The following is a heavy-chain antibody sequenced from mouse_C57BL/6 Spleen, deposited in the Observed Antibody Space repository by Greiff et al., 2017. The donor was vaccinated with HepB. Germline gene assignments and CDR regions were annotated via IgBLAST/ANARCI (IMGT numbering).Heavy chain of an antibody. CDR1: GYSFTGYY. J-gene: IGHJ2*01. CDR2: INPSTGGT. V-gene: IGHV1-42*01. Sequence: EVQLQQSGPELVKPGASVKISCKASGYSFTGYYMNWVKQSPEKSLEWIGEINPSTGGTTYNQKFKAKATLTVDKSSSTAYMQLKSLTSEDSAVYYCARGGNDPGFDYWGQGTTLTVSS. CDR3: ARGGNDPGFDY.